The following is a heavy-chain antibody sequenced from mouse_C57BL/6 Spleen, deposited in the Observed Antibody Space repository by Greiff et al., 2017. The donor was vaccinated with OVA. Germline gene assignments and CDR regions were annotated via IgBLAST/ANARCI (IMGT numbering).Heavy chain of an antibody. D-gene: IGHD1-1*01. CDR3: ARTHYYGSSSYYFDY. CDR2: IYPGDGDT. Sequence: VQLVESGPELVKPGASVKISCKASGYAFSSSWMNWVKQRPGKGLEWIGRIYPGDGDTNYNGKFKGKATLTADKSSSTAYMQLSSLTSEDSAVYFCARTHYYGSSSYYFDYWGQGTTLTVSS. V-gene: IGHV1-82*01. CDR1: GYAFSSSW. J-gene: IGHJ2*01.